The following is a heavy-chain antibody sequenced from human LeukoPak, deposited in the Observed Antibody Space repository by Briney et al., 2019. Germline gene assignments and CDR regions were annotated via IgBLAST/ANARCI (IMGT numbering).Heavy chain of an antibody. CDR2: ITSSGSTI. J-gene: IGHJ4*02. D-gene: IGHD1-26*01. CDR3: ASEFIVGATFDY. CDR1: GFTFRSCG. Sequence: PGGSLRLSCAASGFTFRSCGMNWVRQAPGKGLEWVSYITSSGSTIYYADSVKGRFTISRDNAKTSLYLQMNSLRAEDTAVYYCASEFIVGATFDYWGQGTLVTVSS. V-gene: IGHV3-48*03.